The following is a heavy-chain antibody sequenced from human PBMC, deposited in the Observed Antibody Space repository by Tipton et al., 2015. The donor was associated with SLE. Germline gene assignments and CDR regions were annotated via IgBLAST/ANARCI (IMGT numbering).Heavy chain of an antibody. D-gene: IGHD3-16*02. CDR1: GFTFSDYA. CDR2: ITASGGST. V-gene: IGHV3-23*01. J-gene: IGHJ6*02. CDR3: AKDNSEPRRYYYYGMDV. Sequence: GSLRLSCAASGFTFSDYALSWVRQAPGKGLEWVSGITASGGSTYYAESVKGRFTISRDNSHNTLYLEMNSLRVEDTAVYYCAKDNSEPRRYYYYGMDVWGQGTTVTVSS.